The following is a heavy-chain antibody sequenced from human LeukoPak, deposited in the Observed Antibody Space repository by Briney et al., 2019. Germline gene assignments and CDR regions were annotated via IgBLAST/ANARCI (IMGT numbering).Heavy chain of an antibody. Sequence: PGGSLRLSCAASGFTFSSYAMHWVRQAPGKGLEWVAVISYDGSNKYYADSVKGRFTISRDNSKNTLYLQINSLRAEDTAVYYCARGALWFGELLPSIYYYYYGMDVWGQGTTVTVSS. J-gene: IGHJ6*02. CDR2: ISYDGSNK. CDR1: GFTFSSYA. V-gene: IGHV3-30*04. CDR3: ARGALWFGELLPSIYYYYYGMDV. D-gene: IGHD3-10*01.